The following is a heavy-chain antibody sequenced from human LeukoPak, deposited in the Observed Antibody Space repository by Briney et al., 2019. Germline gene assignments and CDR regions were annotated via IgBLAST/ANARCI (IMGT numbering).Heavy chain of an antibody. J-gene: IGHJ3*02. Sequence: GESLKISCRGSGYSFTSYWIGWVRQMPGKGLEWMGIIYPDDSDTRYSPSFQGQVTISADKSISTAYLQWSSLKASDTAMYYCARPSRMATPRGDDAFDIWGQGTMVTVSS. V-gene: IGHV5-51*01. CDR1: GYSFTSYW. D-gene: IGHD5-24*01. CDR2: IYPDDSDT. CDR3: ARPSRMATPRGDDAFDI.